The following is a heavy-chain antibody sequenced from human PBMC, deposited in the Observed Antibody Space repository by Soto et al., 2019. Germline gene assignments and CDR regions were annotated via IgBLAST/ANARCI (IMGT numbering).Heavy chain of an antibody. CDR3: AREQEITSDYGDYVGPLATIDELFSFDY. D-gene: IGHD4-17*01. CDR1: GFTFSSYA. V-gene: IGHV3-30-3*01. Sequence: GGSLRLSCAASGFTFSSYAMHWVRQAPGKGLEWVAVISYDGSNKYYADSVKGRFTISRDNSKNTLYLQMKSLRAEDTAVYYCAREQEITSDYGDYVGPLATIDELFSFDYWGQGTLVTVSS. CDR2: ISYDGSNK. J-gene: IGHJ4*02.